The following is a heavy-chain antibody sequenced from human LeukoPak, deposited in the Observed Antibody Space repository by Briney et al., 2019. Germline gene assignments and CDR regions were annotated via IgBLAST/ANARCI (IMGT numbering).Heavy chain of an antibody. CDR1: RFVFPSSG. D-gene: IGHD3-10*01. CDR2: LRYDGTDT. J-gene: IGHJ4*02. V-gene: IGHV3-30*02. Sequence: GGSLRLSCAASRFVFPSSGMHWVRQAPGKGLEWVAYLRYDGTDTYYADSVRGRFTISRDNSKNTLYLQMNSLRAEDTAVYYCARDSNYGSGSYYNPFDWGQGTLVTVSS. CDR3: ARDSNYGSGSYYNPFD.